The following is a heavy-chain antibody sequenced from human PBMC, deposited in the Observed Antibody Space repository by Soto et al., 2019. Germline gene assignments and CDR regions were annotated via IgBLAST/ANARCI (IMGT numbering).Heavy chain of an antibody. J-gene: IGHJ5*02. CDR1: GFTFSSYG. Sequence: GGSLRLSCAASGFTFSSYGRHWVRQAPGKGLEWVAVISYDGSNKYYADSVKGRFTISRDNSKNTLYLEMNSLKTEDTAVYYCTAEDGWFDPWGQGTLVTVSS. CDR3: TAEDGWFDP. CDR2: ISYDGSNK. V-gene: IGHV3-30*03.